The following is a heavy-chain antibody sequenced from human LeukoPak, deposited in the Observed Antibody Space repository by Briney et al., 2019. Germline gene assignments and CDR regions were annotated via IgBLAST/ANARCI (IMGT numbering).Heavy chain of an antibody. CDR3: ARQIVATRDFDY. D-gene: IGHD5-12*01. Sequence: SETLSLTCTVSGGSISSRSHYWGWIRQPPGKGLEWITSMYYSGSTYYSPSLKSRVTISVDTSKNQFSLKLTSVTAADTAVYYCARQIVATRDFDYWGQGTLVTVSS. CDR2: MYYSGST. V-gene: IGHV4-39*01. J-gene: IGHJ4*02. CDR1: GGSISSRSHY.